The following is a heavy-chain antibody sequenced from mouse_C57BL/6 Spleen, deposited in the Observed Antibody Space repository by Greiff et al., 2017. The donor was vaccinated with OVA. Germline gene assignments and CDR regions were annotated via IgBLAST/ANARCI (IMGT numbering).Heavy chain of an antibody. CDR3: AREERPVYYFDY. Sequence: DVQLQESGPELVKPGASVKIPCKASGYTFTDYNMDWVKQSHGKSLEWIGDINTNNGGTIYKQKFKGKATLNVDKSSSTAYMERRSLTSEDTAVYDCAREERPVYYFDYWGQGTTLTVSS. V-gene: IGHV1-18*01. CDR1: GYTFTDYN. CDR2: INTNNGGT. D-gene: IGHD1-2*01. J-gene: IGHJ2*01.